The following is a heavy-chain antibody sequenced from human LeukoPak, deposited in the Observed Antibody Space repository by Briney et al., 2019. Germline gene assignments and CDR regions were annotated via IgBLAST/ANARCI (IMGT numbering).Heavy chain of an antibody. CDR1: GFTFSGAA. D-gene: IGHD4-23*01. J-gene: IGHJ6*02. V-gene: IGHV3-73*01. Sequence: PGRSLKLSCAASGFTFSGAAIHWGRQASGKGLEWVARIKTKAESYATAYVASVKGRFTISRDDSKNTAYLQMDSLKTEDTAMYYCTRLSGGNSDSYYYGLDVWGQGTTVTVSS. CDR2: IKTKAESYAT. CDR3: TRLSGGNSDSYYYGLDV.